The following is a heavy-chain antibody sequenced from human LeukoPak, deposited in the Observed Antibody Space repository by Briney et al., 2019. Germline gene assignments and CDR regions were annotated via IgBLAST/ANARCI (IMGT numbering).Heavy chain of an antibody. V-gene: IGHV3-30*18. J-gene: IGHJ4*02. CDR3: AKGGGSSGYYTHLDS. D-gene: IGHD3-3*01. Sequence: TGGSLRLSCAASGFTFNSYGMHWVRQAPGKGLEWVAVISYDGSNKYYADSVKGRFTISRDNSKNTLYLQMNSLGTEDSAIYYCAKGGGSSGYYTHLDSWGQGTLVTVSS. CDR1: GFTFNSYG. CDR2: ISYDGSNK.